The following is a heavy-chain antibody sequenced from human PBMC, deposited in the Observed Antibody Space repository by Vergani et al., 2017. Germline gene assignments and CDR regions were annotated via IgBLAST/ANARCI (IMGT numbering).Heavy chain of an antibody. CDR1: GGSITYGAFS. CDR2: IYYSENK. V-gene: IGHV4-39*01. D-gene: IGHD3-22*01. CDR3: ARCFRDEGMIYGGTVENWFDP. J-gene: IGHJ5*02. Sequence: QVQLQESGPGLVKSSETLSLTCTVSGGSITYGAFSWGWIRQSPGKGLEWIGSIYYSENKFYNPSLESRVTLSIDTTKNQFSLKLKSVTAADTAVYYCARCFRDEGMIYGGTVENWFDPWGQGTLVTVSS.